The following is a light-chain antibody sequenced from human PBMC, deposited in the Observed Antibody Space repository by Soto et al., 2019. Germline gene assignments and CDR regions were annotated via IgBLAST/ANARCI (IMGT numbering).Light chain of an antibody. J-gene: IGKJ2*01. CDR2: DAS. CDR1: QSVSSRH. CDR3: QQYGSSPFT. Sequence: EIVLTQPPGTLSLSPGERATLSCRASQSVSSRHLAWYQQKPGQAPILLICDASSRATGIPDRFSGSGSGTDFTLTISRLEPEDFAVYYCQQYGSSPFTFGQGTKLEIK. V-gene: IGKV3-20*01.